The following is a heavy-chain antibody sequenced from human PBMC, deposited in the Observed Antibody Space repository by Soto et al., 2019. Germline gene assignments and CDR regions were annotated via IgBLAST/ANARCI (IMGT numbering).Heavy chain of an antibody. V-gene: IGHV3-48*03. CDR2: IRANDESI. CDR3: ARETLRDAIDI. Sequence: XESLRLSCVASGFDFGSYEMNWVRQAPGKGLEWVSNIRANDESIYYADSVKGRVSVSRDNAKNSLFLEMNSLRVDDTAVYYCARETLRDAIDIWGQGTMVTVSS. J-gene: IGHJ3*02. CDR1: GFDFGSYE.